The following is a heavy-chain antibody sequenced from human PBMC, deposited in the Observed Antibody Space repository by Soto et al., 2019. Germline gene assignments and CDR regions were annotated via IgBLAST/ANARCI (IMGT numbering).Heavy chain of an antibody. D-gene: IGHD3-16*01. Sequence: EVQLVESGGGLVQPGGSLRLSCAASDFTFSNYWMSWVRQAPGKGLEWVANIEHDGSEKNYVDSVKGRFTISRDNAKNLLFLHMRSLKSEDTAVYYCARDRQYDFIWAPVFDQWGQGTLVTVSS. CDR2: IEHDGSEK. CDR1: DFTFSNYW. J-gene: IGHJ4*02. CDR3: ARDRQYDFIWAPVFDQ. V-gene: IGHV3-7*01.